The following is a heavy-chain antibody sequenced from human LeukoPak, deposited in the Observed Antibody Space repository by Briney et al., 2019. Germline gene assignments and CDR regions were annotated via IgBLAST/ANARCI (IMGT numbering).Heavy chain of an antibody. CDR2: IYYSGST. Sequence: SETLSLTCTVSGVSISSGDYYWSWIRQPPGKGLEWIGYIYYSGSTYYNPSLKSRVTISVDTSKNQFSLKLNSVTAADTAVYYCAREYYGSGSYYNAGGMDVWGQGTTVTVSS. CDR3: AREYYGSGSYYNAGGMDV. D-gene: IGHD3-10*01. V-gene: IGHV4-30-4*01. J-gene: IGHJ6*02. CDR1: GVSISSGDYY.